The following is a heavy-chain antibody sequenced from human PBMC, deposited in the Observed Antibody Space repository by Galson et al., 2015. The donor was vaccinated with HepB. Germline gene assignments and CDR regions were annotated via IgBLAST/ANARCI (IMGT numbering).Heavy chain of an antibody. V-gene: IGHV3-53*01. Sequence: SLRPSGAAYGFTVSSTCMSWVRQTPRRGLEWVSVIYVGGITYYADSVRGRFTISRDNSKNTVSLQMNSLRAKDTAVYYCARVFGDGRWVDYWGQGSLVIVSS. CDR1: GFTVSSTC. CDR2: IYVGGIT. CDR3: ARVFGDGRWVDY. J-gene: IGHJ4*02. D-gene: IGHD3-10*02.